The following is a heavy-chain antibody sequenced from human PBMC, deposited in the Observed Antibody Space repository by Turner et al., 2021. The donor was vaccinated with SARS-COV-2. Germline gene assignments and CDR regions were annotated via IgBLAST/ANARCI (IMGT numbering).Heavy chain of an antibody. CDR2: ISYDGSNK. J-gene: IGHJ6*02. CDR1: GFTLRSHA. V-gene: IGHV3-30-3*01. Sequence: QVQLVESGGGVVQPGRSLRLSCAASGFTLRSHAMHWVRQAPGKGLEWVAVISYDGSNKYYADSVKGRFTISRDNSKNTLYLQRNSLRAEDTAVYYCARDRGVVVPAAIVNYYYYGMDVWGQGTTVTVSS. CDR3: ARDRGVVVPAAIVNYYYYGMDV. D-gene: IGHD2-2*01.